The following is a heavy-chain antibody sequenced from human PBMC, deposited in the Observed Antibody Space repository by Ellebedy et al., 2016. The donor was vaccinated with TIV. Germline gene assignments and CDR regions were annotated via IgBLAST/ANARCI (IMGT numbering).Heavy chain of an antibody. Sequence: GESLKISCAVSGFTFSAYSMNWVRQAPGKGLEWVSYISTGSSTIYYADSMKGRFTISRDNAKNSLYLQMNSLRAEDTAVYYCARDASVYGDSVYWYFDLWGRGTLVGVSS. D-gene: IGHD4-17*01. CDR1: GFTFSAYS. CDR2: ISTGSSTI. V-gene: IGHV3-48*04. CDR3: ARDASVYGDSVYWYFDL. J-gene: IGHJ2*01.